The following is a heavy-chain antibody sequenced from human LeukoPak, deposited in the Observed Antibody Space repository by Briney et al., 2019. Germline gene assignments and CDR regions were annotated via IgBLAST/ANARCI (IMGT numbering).Heavy chain of an antibody. D-gene: IGHD3-9*01. CDR1: GYTFTSYG. V-gene: IGHV1-18*04. Sequence: ASVKVSCKASGYTFTSYGISWVRQAPGKGLEWMGWISAYNGNTNYAQKLQGRVTMTTDTSTSTAYMELRSLRSDDTAVYYCARPAGYYDILTGYLDYWGQGTLVTVSS. CDR2: ISAYNGNT. J-gene: IGHJ4*02. CDR3: ARPAGYYDILTGYLDY.